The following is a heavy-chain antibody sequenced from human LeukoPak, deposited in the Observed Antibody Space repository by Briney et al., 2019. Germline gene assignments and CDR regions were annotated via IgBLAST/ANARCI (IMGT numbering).Heavy chain of an antibody. Sequence: GGSLRLSCATSGFTFSSYWMHWVRQAPGKGLVWVSRIKSDESTTSYADSVRGRFTISRDNAKNTLYLQMNGLRVEDTAVYYCAREHLNYYTSDSWGQGTLVTVSS. D-gene: IGHD3-10*01. CDR1: GFTFSSYW. CDR2: IKSDESTT. V-gene: IGHV3-74*01. CDR3: AREHLNYYTSDS. J-gene: IGHJ4*02.